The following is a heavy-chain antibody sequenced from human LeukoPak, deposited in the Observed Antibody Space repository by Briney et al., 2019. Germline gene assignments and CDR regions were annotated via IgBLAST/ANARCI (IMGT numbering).Heavy chain of an antibody. Sequence: PGGSLGLSCAASGFTFDDYGMNWVRQAPGKGLEWVSVINWNGDSTGYADSVKGRFTISRDNAKNSLYLQMNSLRAEDTALYYCARSYTGSYYYYYWGQGSLVTVSS. CDR3: ARSYTGSYYYYY. CDR1: GFTFDDYG. CDR2: INWNGDST. D-gene: IGHD1-26*01. V-gene: IGHV3-20*04. J-gene: IGHJ4*02.